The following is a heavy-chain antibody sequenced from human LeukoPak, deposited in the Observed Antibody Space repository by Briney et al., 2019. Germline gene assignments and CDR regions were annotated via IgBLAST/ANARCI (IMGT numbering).Heavy chain of an antibody. CDR3: ATGRAYSSVDY. V-gene: IGHV4-39*01. CDR1: GGSISSSSYH. D-gene: IGHD6-19*01. J-gene: IGHJ4*02. Sequence: SETLSLTCTVYGGSISSSSYHWGWIRQPPGKGLEWIGNIYYSGSTYYNPSLKSRVTISVDTSKNQFSLRLGSVTAADTAVYYCATGRAYSSVDYWGQGTLVTVSS. CDR2: IYYSGST.